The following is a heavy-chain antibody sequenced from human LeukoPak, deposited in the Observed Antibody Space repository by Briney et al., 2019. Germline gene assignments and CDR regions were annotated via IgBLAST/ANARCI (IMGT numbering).Heavy chain of an antibody. D-gene: IGHD2-2*01. J-gene: IGHJ5*02. CDR3: ARAPRQIVVVPAAIFSSGSLFVP. V-gene: IGHV4-4*08. Sequence: PSGTLCLTCAVSVDSIRSYYWSCIPQPPGKGLEGIGHFYTSGSTNSNPSLKSRVTISADTFNNQFFLHLTSVPASGTAVYYCARAPRQIVVVPAAIFSSGSLFVPWGEGTLVTVSS. CDR1: VDSIRSYY. CDR2: FYTSGST.